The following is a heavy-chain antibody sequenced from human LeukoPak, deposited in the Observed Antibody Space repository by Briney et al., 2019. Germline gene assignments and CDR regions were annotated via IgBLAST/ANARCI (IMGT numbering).Heavy chain of an antibody. CDR1: GYTFTSYG. D-gene: IGHD3-22*01. V-gene: IGHV1-18*01. CDR2: ISAYNGNT. Sequence: ASVKVSCKASGYTFTSYGISWVRQAPGQGLEWMGWISAYNGNTNYAQKLQGRVTMTTDTSTSTAYMELRSLRSDDTAVYYCARDLYYYDSSGYYRNDAFDIWGQGTMVTVSS. J-gene: IGHJ3*02. CDR3: ARDLYYYDSSGYYRNDAFDI.